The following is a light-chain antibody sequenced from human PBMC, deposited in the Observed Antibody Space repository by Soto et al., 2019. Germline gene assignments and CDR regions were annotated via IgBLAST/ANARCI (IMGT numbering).Light chain of an antibody. CDR2: EVN. J-gene: IGLJ3*02. V-gene: IGLV2-14*01. CDR1: SSDVGAHNF. Sequence: QSAPTQPTSVSGSPGQSITISCTGTSSDVGAHNFVSWYQQHPGKAPKLIIYEVNNRPSGVSDRFSGSKSGNTAFLTISGLQAEDEADYSCSSYTTSTTLVFGGGTKVTVL. CDR3: SSYTTSTTLV.